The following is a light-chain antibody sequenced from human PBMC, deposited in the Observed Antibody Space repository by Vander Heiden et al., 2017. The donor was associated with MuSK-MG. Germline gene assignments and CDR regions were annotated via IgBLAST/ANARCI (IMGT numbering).Light chain of an antibody. CDR2: RAS. Sequence: DVHMTQSPSSLSASVGDRVTITCRASQDIKKYLNWYQQRPGKAPRLLIFRASSLQNGVPSRFSGSGSGTDFALTINSPQPEDSASYYCQQAYNAPQLTFGGGTKVXI. J-gene: IGKJ4*01. V-gene: IGKV1-39*01. CDR3: QQAYNAPQLT. CDR1: QDIKKY.